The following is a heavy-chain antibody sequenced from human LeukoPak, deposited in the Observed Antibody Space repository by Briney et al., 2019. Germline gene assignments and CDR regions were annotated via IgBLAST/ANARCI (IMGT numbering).Heavy chain of an antibody. CDR3: ARDQSVRLLQTSSTYFKHVFAI. CDR2: ISAYNGNT. CDR1: GYTFTNYG. D-gene: IGHD6-13*01. Sequence: GASVKVSCKTSGYTFTNYGISWARQAPGLGLEWMGWISAYNGNTNYAQKVQGRVTMTTDTSTSTAYMELRSLRFDDTAVYYCARDQSVRLLQTSSTYFKHVFAIWGQGSMVTVSS. J-gene: IGHJ3*02. V-gene: IGHV1-18*01.